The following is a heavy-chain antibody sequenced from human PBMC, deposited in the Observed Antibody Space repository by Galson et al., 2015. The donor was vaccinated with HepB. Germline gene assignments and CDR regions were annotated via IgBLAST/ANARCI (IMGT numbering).Heavy chain of an antibody. D-gene: IGHD5-18*01. CDR3: ARGGGPRGYSSGVDY. Sequence: SLRLSCAASGFTFSSYSMNWVRQAPGKGLEWVSSISSSSSYIYYADSVKGRFTISRDNAKNSLYLQMNSLRAEDTAVYYCARGGGPRGYSSGVDYWGQGTLVTVSS. J-gene: IGHJ4*02. V-gene: IGHV3-21*01. CDR2: ISSSSSYI. CDR1: GFTFSSYS.